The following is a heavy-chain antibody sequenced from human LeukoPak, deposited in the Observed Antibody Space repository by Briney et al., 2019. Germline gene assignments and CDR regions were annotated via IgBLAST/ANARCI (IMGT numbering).Heavy chain of an antibody. CDR2: INHSGST. CDR1: GGSFSGYY. J-gene: IGHJ4*02. CDR3: ARYCSSTSCSYFDY. D-gene: IGHD2-2*01. V-gene: IGHV4-34*01. Sequence: PSETLSLTCAVYGGSFSGYYWSWIRQPPGKGLEWIGEINHSGSTNYNPSLKSRVTISVDTSKNQFSLKLSSVTAADTAVYYCARYCSSTSCSYFDYWGQGTLVTVSS.